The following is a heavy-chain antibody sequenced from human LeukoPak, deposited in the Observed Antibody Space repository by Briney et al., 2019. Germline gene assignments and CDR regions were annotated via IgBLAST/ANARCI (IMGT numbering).Heavy chain of an antibody. CDR2: ISSSGSTI. CDR3: ARDLWEAESGAFDI. Sequence: PGGSLRLSCAASGFNFSSYEMNWVRQAPGKGLEWVSYISSSGSTIYYADSVKGRFTISRDNAKNSLYLQMNSLRAEDTAVYYCARDLWEAESGAFDIWGQGTMVTVSS. CDR1: GFNFSSYE. V-gene: IGHV3-48*03. D-gene: IGHD1-26*01. J-gene: IGHJ3*02.